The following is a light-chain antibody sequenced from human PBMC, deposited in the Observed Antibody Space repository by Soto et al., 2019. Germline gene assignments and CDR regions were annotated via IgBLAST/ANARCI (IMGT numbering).Light chain of an antibody. J-gene: IGLJ1*01. Sequence: QSALTQPPSASGSPGQSVTISCTGTSSDVGLYDYVSWYQQHPGKVPKLLIYEVTQRPSGVPDRFSGSKSGNTASLTVSGLQAEDEADYYCSSYGGNGNYVFGTGTKVTVL. CDR1: SSDVGLYDY. V-gene: IGLV2-8*01. CDR2: EVT. CDR3: SSYGGNGNYV.